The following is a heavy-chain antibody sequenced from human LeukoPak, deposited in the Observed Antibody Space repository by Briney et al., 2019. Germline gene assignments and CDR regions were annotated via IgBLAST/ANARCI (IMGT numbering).Heavy chain of an antibody. J-gene: IGHJ4*02. D-gene: IGHD6-19*01. V-gene: IGHV3-30*03. CDR2: LSYDGSNK. CDR1: GFTFSSYG. CDR3: VKQRDRQWLFDY. Sequence: GGSLRLSCAASGFTFSSYGMHWVRQAPGKGLEWVAVLSYDGSNKYYADSVKGRFTISRDNSKNTLYLQMNSLRAEDTAVYYCVKQRDRQWLFDYWGQGTLVTVSS.